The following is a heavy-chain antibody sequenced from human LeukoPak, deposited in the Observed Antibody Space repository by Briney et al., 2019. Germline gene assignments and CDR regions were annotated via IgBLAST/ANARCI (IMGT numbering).Heavy chain of an antibody. J-gene: IGHJ4*02. Sequence: ASAKDSWKVFGYTVIELPMHAVRHAPGNGVEWMVGFDQEDGETFYAQKFQGRVTRTEDTSTVTAYIELSSLRSEDTDVYYCATGYRFDYWGQGILVTVSS. CDR2: FDQEDGET. CDR1: GYTVIELP. CDR3: ATGYRFDY. V-gene: IGHV1-24*01. D-gene: IGHD1-1*01.